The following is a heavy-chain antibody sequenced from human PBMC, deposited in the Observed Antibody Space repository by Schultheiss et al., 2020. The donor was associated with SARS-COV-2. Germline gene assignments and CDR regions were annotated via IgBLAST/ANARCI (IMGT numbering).Heavy chain of an antibody. CDR3: ARVSLQQLVRDYYYMDV. D-gene: IGHD6-13*01. V-gene: IGHV4-59*01. CDR1: GGSISSYY. CDR2: IYYSGST. Sequence: SETLSLTCTVSGGSISSYYWSWLRQPPGKGLEWIGYIYYSGSTNYNPSLKSRVTISVDTSKNQFSLKLSSVTAADTAVYYCARVSLQQLVRDYYYMDVWGKGTTVTVSS. J-gene: IGHJ6*03.